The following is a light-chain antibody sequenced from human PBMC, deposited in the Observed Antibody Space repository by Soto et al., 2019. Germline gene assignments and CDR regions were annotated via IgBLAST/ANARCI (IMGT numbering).Light chain of an antibody. J-gene: IGLJ3*02. Sequence: QSALTQPASVSGSPGQSITISCTGSSGDVGHYNYVSWYQQHPGTAPKLMIYEVSNRPAGVSNRFSGSKSGNTASLILSWLQDEDEAYYYCTSYTTSRIWVFGGGTKLTVL. CDR1: SGDVGHYNY. CDR2: EVS. V-gene: IGLV2-14*01. CDR3: TSYTTSRIWV.